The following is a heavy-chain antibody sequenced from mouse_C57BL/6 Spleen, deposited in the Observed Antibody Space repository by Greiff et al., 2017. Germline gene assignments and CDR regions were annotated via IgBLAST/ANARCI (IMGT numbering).Heavy chain of an antibody. Sequence: VQLKQSGPELVKPGASVKISCKASGYTFTDYYMNWVKQSHGKSLEWIGDINPNNGGTSYNQKFKGKATLTVDKSSSTAYMELRSLTSEDSAVYYCARVGGNEELGPAWFAYWGQGTLVTVSA. CDR2: INPNNGGT. D-gene: IGHD4-1*01. V-gene: IGHV1-26*01. J-gene: IGHJ3*01. CDR1: GYTFTDYY. CDR3: ARVGGNEELGPAWFAY.